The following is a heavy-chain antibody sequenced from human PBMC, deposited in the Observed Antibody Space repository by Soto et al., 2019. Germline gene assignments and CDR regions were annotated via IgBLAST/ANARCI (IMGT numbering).Heavy chain of an antibody. CDR3: ARDHHSYYDTSGYYPYFDF. CDR2: IYYTGST. CDR1: GGSVNTAPYH. V-gene: IGHV4-61*01. D-gene: IGHD3-22*01. J-gene: IGHJ4*02. Sequence: SETLSLTCTVSGGSVNTAPYHWSWIRHSPRNGLEWIGNIYYTGSTNYNPSFESRVVISLDTSNNQFSLRLTSLTASDTAVYFCARDHHSYYDTSGYYPYFDFWGQGTLVTVSS.